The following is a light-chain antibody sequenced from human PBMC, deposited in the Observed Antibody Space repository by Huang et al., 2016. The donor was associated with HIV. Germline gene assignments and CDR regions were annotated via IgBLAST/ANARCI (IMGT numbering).Light chain of an antibody. J-gene: IGKJ2*01. CDR3: RKYGGSLLT. Sequence: DIVLTQSPATLSLSPGERSTLSCRASRIVNSTYLAWYQQKPGPPPRHLIHGASSRATGIPVRFCGRGSGTEFTLTVSRLEPEDFAVYYCRKYGGSLLTFGQGTKLEIK. CDR1: RIVNSTY. CDR2: GAS. V-gene: IGKV3-20*01.